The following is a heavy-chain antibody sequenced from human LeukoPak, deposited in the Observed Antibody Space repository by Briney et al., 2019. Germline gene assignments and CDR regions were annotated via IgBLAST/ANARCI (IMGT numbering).Heavy chain of an antibody. D-gene: IGHD1-26*01. J-gene: IGHJ3*01. V-gene: IGHV4-59*08. CDR1: GDSISSYL. CDR3: AAGGVNYGSCEGAFNF. CDR2: SYYSGST. Sequence: SETLSLTCTVSGDSISSYLWSWIRQQPGEGLEWIGYSYYSGSTNYNPSLKSRVTIGVDTSKDQFSQSLTSLTAADTAVYFCAAGGVNYGSCEGAFNFWGHGTMV.